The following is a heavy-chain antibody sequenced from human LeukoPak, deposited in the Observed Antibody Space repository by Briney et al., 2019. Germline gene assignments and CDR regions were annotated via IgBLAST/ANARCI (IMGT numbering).Heavy chain of an antibody. CDR2: IYTSGST. J-gene: IGHJ3*02. Sequence: KTSETLSLTCTVSGGSISSGSYYWSWIRQPAGKGLEWIGRIYTSGSTNYNPSLKSRVTISVDTSKNQFSLKLSSVTAADTAVYYCAREEDDILTGYSPGIAFDIWGQGTMVTVSS. V-gene: IGHV4-61*02. CDR1: GGSISSGSYY. D-gene: IGHD3-9*01. CDR3: AREEDDILTGYSPGIAFDI.